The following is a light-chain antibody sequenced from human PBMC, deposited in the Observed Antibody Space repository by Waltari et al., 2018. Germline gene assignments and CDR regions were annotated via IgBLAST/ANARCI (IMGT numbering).Light chain of an antibody. CDR2: AAS. V-gene: IGKV3-20*01. CDR1: QYITGGW. CDR3: QQYDGVVVT. J-gene: IGKJ4*01. Sequence: EIVLTQSPGTLSLSPGERVILSCRASQYITGGWMTWYHQIPGQAPRLLIYAASTRSPGVPDRFSGSGSGTDFTLTISRLGPEDSGVYYCQQYDGVVVTFGGGTKVEIK.